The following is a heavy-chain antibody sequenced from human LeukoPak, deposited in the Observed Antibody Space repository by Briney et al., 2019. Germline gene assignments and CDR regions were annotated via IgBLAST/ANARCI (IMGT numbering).Heavy chain of an antibody. V-gene: IGHV3-21*04. D-gene: IGHD3-10*01. CDR2: IRSGSSYI. CDR1: GFTFSSFS. Sequence: PGGYLRRSCAASGFTFSSFSMNGLRQAPGKGREWFSNIRSGSSYICYADSVKGRFTISRDNAKNSLYLQMNRLRAVDTDVYYYARVEPSYFYGSGSPIDYWGQGTLATVSS. J-gene: IGHJ4*02. CDR3: ARVEPSYFYGSGSPIDY.